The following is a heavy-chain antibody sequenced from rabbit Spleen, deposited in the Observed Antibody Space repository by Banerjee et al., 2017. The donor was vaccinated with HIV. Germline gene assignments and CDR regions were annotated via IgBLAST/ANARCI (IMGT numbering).Heavy chain of an antibody. V-gene: IGHV1S45*01. CDR1: GFTLSSFYM. CDR2: IDPVFGIT. Sequence: QEQLEESAGGLVQPGGSLKLSCKASGFTLSSFYMNWVRQAPGKGLEWIGYIDPVFGITYYANWVNGRFSISKTSSTTVTLQMTSLTAADTATYFCARDSGTSFSSYDMDLWGPGTLVTVS. J-gene: IGHJ6*01. CDR3: ARDSGTSFSSYDMDL.